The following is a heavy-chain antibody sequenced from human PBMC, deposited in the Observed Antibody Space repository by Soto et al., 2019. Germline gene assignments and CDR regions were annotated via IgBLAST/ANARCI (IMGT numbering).Heavy chain of an antibody. CDR3: ARDPYYGSGSYEHNYYGMDV. D-gene: IGHD3-10*01. CDR1: GFTFSSYA. Sequence: WGSLRLSCAASGFTFSSYAMHWVRQAPGKGLEWVAVISYDGSNKYYADYVKGRFTISRDNSKNTLYLQMNSLRAEDTAVYYFARDPYYGSGSYEHNYYGMDVWGQGTTVTVSS. V-gene: IGHV3-30-3*01. J-gene: IGHJ6*02. CDR2: ISYDGSNK.